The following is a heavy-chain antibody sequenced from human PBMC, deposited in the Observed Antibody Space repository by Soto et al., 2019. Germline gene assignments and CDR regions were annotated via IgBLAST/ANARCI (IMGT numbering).Heavy chain of an antibody. V-gene: IGHV4-61*01. CDR1: GGSVSSGSYY. CDR3: ARAIVHYGGSDYYYYGMDV. D-gene: IGHD3-22*01. J-gene: IGHJ6*02. Sequence: SETLSLTCTVSGGSVSSGSYYWSWIRQPPGKGLEWIGYIYYSGSTNYNPSLKSRVTKSVDTSKNQLSLKLSAVNAADTAVYYCARAIVHYGGSDYYYYGMDVWGQGTTVTVSS. CDR2: IYYSGST.